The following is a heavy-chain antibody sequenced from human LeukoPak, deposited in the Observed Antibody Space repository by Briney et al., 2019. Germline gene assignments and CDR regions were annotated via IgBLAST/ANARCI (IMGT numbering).Heavy chain of an antibody. D-gene: IGHD5-24*01. CDR2: ISSSGSTI. Sequence: PGGSQRLSCAASGFTFSSYSMNWVRQAPGKGLEWVSYISSSGSTIYYADSVKGRFTISRDNAKNSLYLQMNSLRAEDTAVYYCARDAGRDGYNPLDYWGQGTLVTVSS. V-gene: IGHV3-48*04. J-gene: IGHJ4*02. CDR3: ARDAGRDGYNPLDY. CDR1: GFTFSSYS.